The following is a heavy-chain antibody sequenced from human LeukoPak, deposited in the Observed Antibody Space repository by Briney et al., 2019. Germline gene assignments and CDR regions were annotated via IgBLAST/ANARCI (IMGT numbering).Heavy chain of an antibody. CDR1: GFTFSSFA. D-gene: IGHD6-13*01. CDR2: ISGSGAST. V-gene: IGHV3-23*01. Sequence: GGSLRLSCAASGFTFSSFAMSWVRQAPGKGLEWVSGISGSGASTYYADSVKGRFTISRDNSQNTLYLQVNSLRAEDTAIYYCAKARAGDITAAFNYWGQGTLVTVSS. CDR3: AKARAGDITAAFNY. J-gene: IGHJ4*02.